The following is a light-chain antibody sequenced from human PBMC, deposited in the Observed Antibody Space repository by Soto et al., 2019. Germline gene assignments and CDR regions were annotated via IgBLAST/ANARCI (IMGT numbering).Light chain of an antibody. CDR1: DSDVGGYND. CDR2: GVT. V-gene: IGLV2-14*01. J-gene: IGLJ2*01. CDR3: SSYATRSTYVV. Sequence: QSVLTQPASVSGSPGQSITISCTGTDSDVGGYNDVSWYQQHPGKAPKLIIYGVTNRPSGVSNRFSGSKSGNTASLTISGLQAEDEADYYCSSYATRSTYVVLGGGTKLTVL.